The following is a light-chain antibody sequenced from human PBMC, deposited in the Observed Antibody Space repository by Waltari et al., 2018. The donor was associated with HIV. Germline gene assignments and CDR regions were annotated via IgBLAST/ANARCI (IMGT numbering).Light chain of an antibody. J-gene: IGLJ2*01. CDR2: EGS. V-gene: IGLV2-23*01. CDR1: SSDVGRYTR. Sequence: QSALTQPASVSGSRGQSLTISCTGTSSDVGRYTRVSWYQQHPGKAPKLMIYEGSKRPSGVSNRFAGSKSGNTASLTISGLQTEDEADYYCCSYAGNREIFGGGTKLTVL. CDR3: CSYAGNREI.